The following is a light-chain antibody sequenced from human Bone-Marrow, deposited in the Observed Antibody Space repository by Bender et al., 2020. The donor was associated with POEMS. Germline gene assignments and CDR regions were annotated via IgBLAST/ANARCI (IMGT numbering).Light chain of an antibody. CDR2: EGS. J-gene: IGLJ1*01. CDR3: SSYADSSTLV. V-gene: IGLV2-23*01. Sequence: QSALTQTASVSGSPGQSITISCTGASSDVGTYNLVSWYQQHPGKAPKLMIYEGSKRPSGVSNRFSGSKSGNTASLTVSGLQAEDEADYYCSSYADSSTLVLGTGTKVTVL. CDR1: SSDVGTYNL.